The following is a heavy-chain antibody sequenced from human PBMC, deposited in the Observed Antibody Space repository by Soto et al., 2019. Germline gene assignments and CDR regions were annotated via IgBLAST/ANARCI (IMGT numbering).Heavy chain of an antibody. Sequence: EVQLVESGGGLVQPGRSLRLSCAASGFTFDDYAMHWVRQAPGKGLEWVSGISWNSGSIGYADSVKGRFTISRDNAKNSLYLQMNSLRAEDTALYYCAKSHHVVPMLSAAFDIWGQGTMVTVSS. V-gene: IGHV3-9*01. CDR1: GFTFDDYA. CDR3: AKSHHVVPMLSAAFDI. J-gene: IGHJ3*02. CDR2: ISWNSGSI. D-gene: IGHD2-15*01.